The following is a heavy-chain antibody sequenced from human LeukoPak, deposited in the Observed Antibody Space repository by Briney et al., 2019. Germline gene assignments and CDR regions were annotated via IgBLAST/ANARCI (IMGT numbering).Heavy chain of an antibody. CDR2: ISSNGCST. CDR1: GFTFRDYP. J-gene: IGHJ3*01. CDR3: ARVITRAFTIFGVPFDV. D-gene: IGHD3-3*01. Sequence: GRSLRLFCAASGFTFRDYPMHWARQAPGKGLEYVSAISSNGCSTYYATSVKGRFNISRDNSKNTLYLQMDSLRPEDMAVYYCARVITRAFTIFGVPFDVWGQGTTVTVSS. V-gene: IGHV3-64*01.